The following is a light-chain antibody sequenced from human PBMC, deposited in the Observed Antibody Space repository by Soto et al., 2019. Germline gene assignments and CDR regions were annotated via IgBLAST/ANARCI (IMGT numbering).Light chain of an antibody. CDR3: QQRNNWPPSIN. V-gene: IGKV3-11*01. CDR2: DAS. Sequence: EVVFTQSPVTLSLSAGERASLSCRASQSIASHLAWYQQKPGQAPRLLIHDASSRATGIPARFSGSGSGTDFTLTISSLEPEDFAVYYCQQRNNWPPSINFGPGTRLEIK. J-gene: IGKJ5*01. CDR1: QSIASH.